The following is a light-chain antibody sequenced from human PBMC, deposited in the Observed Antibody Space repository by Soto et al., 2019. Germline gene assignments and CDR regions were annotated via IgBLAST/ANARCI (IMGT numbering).Light chain of an antibody. V-gene: IGKV1-5*03. J-gene: IGKJ2*01. Sequence: DIPMTQSPSTLSASVGDRGAITCRASQSVSGWLAWYQQKPGKVPKLLIYHASTLEDGVPSRFSGSGSGTEFTLTISSLQPDDSATYYCQHYNDYSYTFGPGTNLEIK. CDR1: QSVSGW. CDR3: QHYNDYSYT. CDR2: HAS.